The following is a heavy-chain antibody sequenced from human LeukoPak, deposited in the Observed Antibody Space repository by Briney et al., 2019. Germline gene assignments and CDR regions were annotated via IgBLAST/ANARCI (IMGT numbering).Heavy chain of an antibody. V-gene: IGHV3-30*03. J-gene: IGHJ5*02. D-gene: IGHD3-10*01. CDR2: ISYDGSNK. Sequence: PGGSLRLSCAASGFTFSSYGMHWVRQAPGKGLEWVAVISYDGSNKYYADSVKGRFTISRDNSKNTLYLQMNSLRAEDTAVYYCARDSRGFGGINWFDPWGQGTLVTVSS. CDR1: GFTFSSYG. CDR3: ARDSRGFGGINWFDP.